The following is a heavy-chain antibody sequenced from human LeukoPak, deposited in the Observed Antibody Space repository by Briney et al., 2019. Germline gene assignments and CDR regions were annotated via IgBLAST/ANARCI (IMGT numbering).Heavy chain of an antibody. J-gene: IGHJ3*02. D-gene: IGHD5-24*01. CDR2: IKKEGREK. CDR1: GFTFSRYW. CDR3: ARSLGVATNRSFDI. Sequence: PGGALRLSCAASGFTFSRYWMSWVGQAPGKGGEGVANIKKEGREKYYVDSVNSRFTISRDNANNSLYLQMNSLRAEDTAVYYCARSLGVATNRSFDIWGQGTMVTVSS. V-gene: IGHV3-7*03.